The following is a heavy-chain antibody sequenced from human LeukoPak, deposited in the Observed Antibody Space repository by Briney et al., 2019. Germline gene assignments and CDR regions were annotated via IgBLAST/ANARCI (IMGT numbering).Heavy chain of an antibody. J-gene: IGHJ4*02. Sequence: PGGSLRLSCAASGFTVSSNYMSWVRQAPGKGLEWVSYINSRSSTIYYADSVRGRFTISRDNAKNSLYLQMNSLKAEDTAVYYCARFRTWGDKAFDYWGQGTLVTVSS. CDR1: GFTVSSNY. CDR2: INSRSSTI. CDR3: ARFRTWGDKAFDY. D-gene: IGHD2-21*02. V-gene: IGHV3-48*01.